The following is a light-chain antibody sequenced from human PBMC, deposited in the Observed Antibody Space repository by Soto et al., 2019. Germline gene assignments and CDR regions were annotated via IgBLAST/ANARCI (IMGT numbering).Light chain of an antibody. J-gene: IGKJ4*01. CDR2: DAS. CDR3: QQRINWPPLT. V-gene: IGKV3-11*01. Sequence: ETVMTPSPATLSVSPGERATLSCRASQSVSSKLAWYQQKPGQAPRLLIYDASNRATGIPARFSGSGSGTDFTLAISSLEPEDFAVYYCQQRINWPPLTFGGGTKVDIK. CDR1: QSVSSK.